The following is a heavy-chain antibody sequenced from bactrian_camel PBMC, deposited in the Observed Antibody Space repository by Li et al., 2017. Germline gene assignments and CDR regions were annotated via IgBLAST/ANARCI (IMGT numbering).Heavy chain of an antibody. J-gene: IGHJ4*01. D-gene: IGHD7*01. CDR2: IKPDGSIT. CDR3: HTGGGAY. Sequence: HVQLVESGGGLVQPGGSLRLSCVASGFTFNSHYMSWVRQAPGKGLDWVSAIKPDGSITYYSDSVKGRFAISRDNAKNTVYLQMNSLSSEDTSVYYCHTGGGAYWGQGTQVTVS. V-gene: IGHV3-2*01. CDR1: GFTFNSHY.